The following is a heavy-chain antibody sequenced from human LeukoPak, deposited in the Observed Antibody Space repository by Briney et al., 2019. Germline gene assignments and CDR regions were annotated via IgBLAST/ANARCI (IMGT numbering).Heavy chain of an antibody. D-gene: IGHD5-12*01. Sequence: GGSLRLSCAASGFTFSRYWMHWVRQAPGKGLVWVSCINSGGSSTSADSVKGRLTISRDNAKNTLYLQINSLRAEDTAIYYCARGREYSGYDLDYWGQGTLVTVSS. J-gene: IGHJ4*02. CDR2: INSGGSST. V-gene: IGHV3-74*01. CDR3: ARGREYSGYDLDY. CDR1: GFTFSRYW.